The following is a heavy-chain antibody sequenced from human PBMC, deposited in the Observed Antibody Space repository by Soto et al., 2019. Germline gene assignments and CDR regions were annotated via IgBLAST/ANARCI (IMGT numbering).Heavy chain of an antibody. CDR1: GFAFSFYA. D-gene: IGHD6-13*01. CDR2: IGGTGART. Sequence: VGSLRLSCVGSGFAFSFYAMTWVRQAPGKGLEWVSGIGGTGARTHYADSVKARFTISRDNSKNTLYLQMNSLRAEDTAVYYCTSTYSSNWYAGNWGQGTLVTSPQ. CDR3: TSTYSSNWYAGN. V-gene: IGHV3-23*01. J-gene: IGHJ4*02.